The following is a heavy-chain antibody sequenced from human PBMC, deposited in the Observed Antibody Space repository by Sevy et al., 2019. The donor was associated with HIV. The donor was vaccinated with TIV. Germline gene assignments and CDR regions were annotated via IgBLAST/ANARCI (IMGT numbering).Heavy chain of an antibody. CDR1: GFIFSANW. V-gene: IGHV3-7*01. J-gene: IGHJ4*02. CDR2: IKADGSDK. D-gene: IGHD3-16*01. Sequence: GGSLRLSCAASGFIFSANWMNWVSQAPGKGLESVANIKADGSDKHYVDSVEGRFTISRDNAKNLLFLQMNSLRVEDTAVYYCAHETFGRFESWGQGTLVTVSS. CDR3: AHETFGRFES.